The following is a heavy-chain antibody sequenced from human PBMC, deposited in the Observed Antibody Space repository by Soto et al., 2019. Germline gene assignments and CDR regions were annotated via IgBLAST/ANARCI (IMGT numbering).Heavy chain of an antibody. Sequence: QITLKESGPTLVKPTQPLTLTCTFSGFSLSTSGVGVGWIRQPPGKALEWLALIYWNDDKRYSPSLKSKLTITKDTPKNQVVLTMTNMDPVDTATYYCTHSRRSGYGVYGAFDIWGQGTVVTVSS. CDR3: THSRRSGYGVYGAFDI. CDR2: IYWNDDK. CDR1: GFSLSTSGVG. J-gene: IGHJ3*02. V-gene: IGHV2-5*01. D-gene: IGHD3-3*01.